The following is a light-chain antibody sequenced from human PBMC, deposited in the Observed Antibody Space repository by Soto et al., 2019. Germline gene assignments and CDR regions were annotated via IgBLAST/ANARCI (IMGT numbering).Light chain of an antibody. V-gene: IGKV3-20*01. Sequence: EIVLTQSPGTLSLSPGERATLSCRASQSVNSRLAWYQHKPGQAPRLLISGASSRATGIPDRFSVSGSATDFPLTISRLEPEDFALYYCQHYGRSPITFGQGTRLEIK. J-gene: IGKJ5*01. CDR2: GAS. CDR1: QSVNSR. CDR3: QHYGRSPIT.